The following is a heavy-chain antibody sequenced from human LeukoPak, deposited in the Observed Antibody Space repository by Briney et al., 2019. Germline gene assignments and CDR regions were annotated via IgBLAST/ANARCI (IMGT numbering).Heavy chain of an antibody. CDR1: GFPFSIYE. V-gene: IGHV3-48*03. Sequence: PGGPLRLSCGVFGFPFSIYEMNWVRQAPGKGLEWVSNIASSGTTRYYADSVKGRFSISRDNAKGSLYLQMNRLRVEDTAVYYCALLAVASDFDYWGQGALVTVSS. CDR2: IASSGTTR. CDR3: ALLAVASDFDY. D-gene: IGHD6-19*01. J-gene: IGHJ4*02.